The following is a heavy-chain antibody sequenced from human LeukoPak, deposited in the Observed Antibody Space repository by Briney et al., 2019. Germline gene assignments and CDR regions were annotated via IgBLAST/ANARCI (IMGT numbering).Heavy chain of an antibody. CDR2: ISAYNGNT. CDR1: GYTFTSYG. Sequence: ASVKVSCKASGYTFTSYGISWVRQAPGQGLEWMGWISAYNGNTNYAQKLQGRVTMTTDTSTNTAYMELRSLRSDDTAVYYCARTNIVVVPAAIFRNYYYYYVDVWGKGTTVTVSS. CDR3: ARTNIVVVPAAIFRNYYYYYVDV. V-gene: IGHV1-18*01. D-gene: IGHD2-2*02. J-gene: IGHJ6*03.